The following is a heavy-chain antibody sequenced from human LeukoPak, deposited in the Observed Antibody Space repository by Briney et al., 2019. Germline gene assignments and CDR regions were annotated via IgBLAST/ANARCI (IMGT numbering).Heavy chain of an antibody. CDR1: GFTFSSYW. J-gene: IGHJ3*02. V-gene: IGHV3-23*01. Sequence: GGSLRLSCAASGFTFSSYWMHWVRHAPGKGLEWVSAISGSGGSTYYADSVKGRFTISRDNSKNTLYLQMNSLRAEDTAVYYCAKGGWFGELGAFDIWGQGTMVTVSS. CDR2: ISGSGGST. CDR3: AKGGWFGELGAFDI. D-gene: IGHD3-10*01.